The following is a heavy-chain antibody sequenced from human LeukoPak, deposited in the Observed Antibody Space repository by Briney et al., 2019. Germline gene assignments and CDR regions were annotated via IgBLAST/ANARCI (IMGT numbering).Heavy chain of an antibody. V-gene: IGHV3-23*01. CDR2: IGGGGGTNT. CDR1: GFTFNSYA. CDR3: VKGYSGRYFSYYSDY. J-gene: IGHJ4*02. D-gene: IGHD1-26*01. Sequence: PGGSLRLSCVASGFTFNSYALSWVRQAPGKGLEWVSTIGGGGGTNTYYADSVKGRFTISRDDSKNTLYLQMNSLTDEDTATYYCVKGYSGRYFSYYSDYWGRGTLVTVSS.